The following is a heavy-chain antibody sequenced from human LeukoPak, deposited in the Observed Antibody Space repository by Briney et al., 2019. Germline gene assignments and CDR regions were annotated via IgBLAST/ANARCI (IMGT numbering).Heavy chain of an antibody. CDR2: MSSSSSTI. CDR3: ARALSGSYSSAFDI. V-gene: IGHV3-48*01. D-gene: IGHD1-26*01. Sequence: GESLRLSCAASGFTFSNYSMNWVRQAPGKGLEWVSYMSSSSSTIYYANSVKGRFTISRDNAKNSLYLQMNSLRAEDTAVYYCARALSGSYSSAFDIWGQGTMVTVSS. J-gene: IGHJ3*02. CDR1: GFTFSNYS.